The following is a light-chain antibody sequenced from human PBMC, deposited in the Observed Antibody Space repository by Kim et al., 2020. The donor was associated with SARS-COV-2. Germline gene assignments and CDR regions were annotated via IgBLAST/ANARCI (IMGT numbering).Light chain of an antibody. J-gene: IGLJ2*01. Sequence: GKRVTISCSGSNSNIGTNTVNWYRHLPGTAPQLLIHSNDKRPSGVPDRFSGSKSGASASLAISGLQSGDEADYFCAGWDDNLNGPLFGGGTQLTVL. CDR2: SND. CDR3: AGWDDNLNGPL. CDR1: NSNIGTNT. V-gene: IGLV1-44*01.